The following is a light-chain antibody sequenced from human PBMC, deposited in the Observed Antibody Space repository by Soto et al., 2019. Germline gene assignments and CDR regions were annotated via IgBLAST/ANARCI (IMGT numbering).Light chain of an antibody. CDR3: QQSFSNYFT. CDR2: GTS. Sequence: DIVMTQSPFALSASVGDRVTITCRASQNIRGFLHWYQQKPGKAPKLLIYGTSNLESGVPSRFGCSGSGTDFTLTISGLQLEDFATYYCQQSFSNYFTFGGGTKVEI. J-gene: IGKJ4*01. CDR1: QNIRGF. V-gene: IGKV1-39*01.